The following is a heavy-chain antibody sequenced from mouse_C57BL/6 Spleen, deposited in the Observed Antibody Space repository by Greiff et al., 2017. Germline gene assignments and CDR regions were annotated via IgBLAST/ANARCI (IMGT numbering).Heavy chain of an antibody. CDR1: GYTFTSYW. CDR2: IHPNSGST. D-gene: IGHD1-1*01. J-gene: IGHJ4*01. V-gene: IGHV1-64*01. Sequence: VQLQQPGAELVKPGASVKLSCTASGYTFTSYWMHWVKQRPGQGLEWIGMIHPNSGSTNYNEKFKSKVTLTVDKSSSTAYMQLSSLTSEDSAVYYCARPYYYGSSWYYAMDYWGQGTSVTVSS. CDR3: ARPYYYGSSWYYAMDY.